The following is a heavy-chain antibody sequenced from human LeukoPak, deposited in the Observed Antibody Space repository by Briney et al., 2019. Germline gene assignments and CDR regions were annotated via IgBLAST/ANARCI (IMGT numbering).Heavy chain of an antibody. V-gene: IGHV4-39*07. Sequence: PSETLSLTCTVSGGSISTSNYYWGWIRQPPGKGLEWIGNIFYSGSTYYSPSLKSRVTISLDTSRNQFSLKLNSVTAADTAVYYCARAGWRPEDYYYMDVWGKGTTVTVSS. D-gene: IGHD3-9*01. CDR2: IFYSGST. CDR3: ARAGWRPEDYYYMDV. CDR1: GGSISTSNYY. J-gene: IGHJ6*03.